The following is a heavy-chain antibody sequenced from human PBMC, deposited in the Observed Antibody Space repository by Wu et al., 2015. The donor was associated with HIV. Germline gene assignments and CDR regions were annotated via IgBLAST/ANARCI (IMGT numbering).Heavy chain of an antibody. V-gene: IGHV1-69*13. CDR3: ARPYSGYAYDVFDV. D-gene: IGHD5-12*01. Sequence: QVHLVQSGAEVKEPGSSVKVSCKASGGTFSSDAVSWVRQAPGRGLEWMGKIIPVFGTTKYAQSFRGRVTITADESTSTVFMELSSLRSDDTAVYYCARPYSGYAYDVFDVWGQGTMVSVSS. CDR2: IIPVFGTT. CDR1: GGTFSSDA. J-gene: IGHJ3*01.